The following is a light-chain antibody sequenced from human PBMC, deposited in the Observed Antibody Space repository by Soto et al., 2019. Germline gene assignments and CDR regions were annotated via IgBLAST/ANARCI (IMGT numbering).Light chain of an antibody. J-gene: IGKJ1*01. Sequence: IGLTQSPATLSVSPGERATLSCRASQSVSSNLAWYQQKPGQAPRLLIYGASTRATGIPDRFTGSDSGTEFILTISSLQSEDFAVYYCQQYHHWWTFGQGTKVDIK. V-gene: IGKV3-15*01. CDR2: GAS. CDR1: QSVSSN. CDR3: QQYHHWWT.